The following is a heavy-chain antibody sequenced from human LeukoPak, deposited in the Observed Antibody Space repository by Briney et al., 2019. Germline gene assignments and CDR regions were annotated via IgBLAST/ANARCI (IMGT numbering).Heavy chain of an antibody. J-gene: IGHJ4*02. CDR2: ISDSGGST. V-gene: IGHV3-23*01. CDR1: GFSFSTYA. CDR3: AKLEFTYDIIGPLGY. Sequence: GGSLRLSCAASGFSFSTYAMIWVRQAPGKGLEWVSGISDSGGSTYYADSVKGRFTISRDNSKNTLYLQTNSLKGEDTAVYYCAKLEFTYDIIGPLGYWGQGTLVTVSS. D-gene: IGHD3-9*01.